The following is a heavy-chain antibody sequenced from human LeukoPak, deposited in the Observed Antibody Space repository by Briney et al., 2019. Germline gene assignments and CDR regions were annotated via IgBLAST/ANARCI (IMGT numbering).Heavy chain of an antibody. CDR2: IYYSGST. V-gene: IGHV4-59*12. D-gene: IGHD5-18*01. Sequence: SETLSLTCTVSGGFISSYYWSWIRQPPGKGLEWIGYIYYSGSTNYNPSLKSRVTISVDTSKNQFSLKLNSVTAADTAVYYCARDRYSYGYWGQGTLVTVSS. CDR3: ARDRYSYGY. CDR1: GGFISSYY. J-gene: IGHJ4*02.